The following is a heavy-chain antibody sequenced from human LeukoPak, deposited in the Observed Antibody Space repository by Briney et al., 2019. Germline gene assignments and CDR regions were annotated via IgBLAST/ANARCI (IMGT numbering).Heavy chain of an antibody. Sequence: ASVKVSCKASGYTFTSYGISWVRQAPGQGLEWMGWISAYNGNTNYAQKLQGRVTMTTDTSTSTPYMELRSLRSDDTAVYYCARARNDYGYYEVNFDYWGQGTLVTVSS. CDR1: GYTFTSYG. CDR2: ISAYNGNT. CDR3: ARARNDYGYYEVNFDY. D-gene: IGHD4-17*01. J-gene: IGHJ4*02. V-gene: IGHV1-18*01.